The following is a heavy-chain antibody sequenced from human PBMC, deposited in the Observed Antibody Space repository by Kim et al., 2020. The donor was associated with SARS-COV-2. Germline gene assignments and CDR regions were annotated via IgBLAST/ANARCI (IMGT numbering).Heavy chain of an antibody. V-gene: IGHV3-21*01. Sequence: GGSLRLSCAASGFTFSSYSMNWVRQAPGKGLEWVSSISSSSSYIYYADSVKGRFTISRDNAKNSLYLQMNSLRAEDTAVYYCARDQQQWLVHYYYYGMDVWGQGTTVTVSS. CDR1: GFTFSSYS. CDR3: ARDQQQWLVHYYYYGMDV. D-gene: IGHD6-19*01. J-gene: IGHJ6*02. CDR2: ISSSSSYI.